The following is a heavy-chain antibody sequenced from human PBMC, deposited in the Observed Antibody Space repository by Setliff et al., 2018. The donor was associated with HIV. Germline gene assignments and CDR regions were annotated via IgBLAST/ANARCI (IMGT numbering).Heavy chain of an antibody. D-gene: IGHD1-1*01. V-gene: IGHV4-31*11. J-gene: IGHJ5*02. CDR3: AAYRSGAHWFDP. Sequence: SETLSLTCAVSGVSITSATYYWSWIRHSPGKGLEWIGYIDYSGSAFYNPSLKSRLTISRDTSKNQFSLRMNSVTAADTAVYYCAAYRSGAHWFDPWGQGTLVTVSS. CDR2: IDYSGSA. CDR1: GVSITSATYY.